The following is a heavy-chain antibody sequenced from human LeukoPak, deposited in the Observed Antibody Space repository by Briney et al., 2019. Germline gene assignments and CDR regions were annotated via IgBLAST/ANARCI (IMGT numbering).Heavy chain of an antibody. V-gene: IGHV4-34*01. J-gene: IGHJ3*02. CDR2: INHSGST. Sequence: SETLSLTCAVYGGSFSGYYWSWIRQPPGKGLEWIGEINHSGSTNYNPSLKSRVTISVDTSKNQFSLKLSSVTAADTAVYYCARGSGALDAFDIWGQGAMVTVSS. CDR3: ARGSGALDAFDI. CDR1: GGSFSGYY. D-gene: IGHD1-26*01.